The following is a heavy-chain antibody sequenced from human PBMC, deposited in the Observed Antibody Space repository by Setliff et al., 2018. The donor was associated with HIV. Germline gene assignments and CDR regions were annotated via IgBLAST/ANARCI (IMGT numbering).Heavy chain of an antibody. V-gene: IGHV4-31*03. Sequence: SETLSLTCNVSGSSFSSGIYYWTWIRQQPGKGLEWIGYISYSGSTYYNPSLKSRLTMSIDTSKNQFSLKLSSVTAADTAVYYCARGNHWDVWGKGTTVTVSS. CDR3: ARGNHWDV. CDR1: GSSFSSGIYY. J-gene: IGHJ6*04. CDR2: ISYSGST.